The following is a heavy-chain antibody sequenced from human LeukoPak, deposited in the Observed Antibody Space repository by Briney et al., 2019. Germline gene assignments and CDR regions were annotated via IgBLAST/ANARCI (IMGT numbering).Heavy chain of an antibody. V-gene: IGHV4-30-4*07. CDR1: GGSISSGGYS. J-gene: IGHJ4*02. Sequence: PSQTLSLTCAVSGGSISSGGYSWSWIRQPPGKGLEWIGYIYYSGSTYYNPSLKSRVTISVDTSKNQFSLKLSSVTAADTAVYYCARVGDYVWGSYRYHGYFDYWGQGTLVTVSS. D-gene: IGHD3-16*02. CDR3: ARVGDYVWGSYRYHGYFDY. CDR2: IYYSGST.